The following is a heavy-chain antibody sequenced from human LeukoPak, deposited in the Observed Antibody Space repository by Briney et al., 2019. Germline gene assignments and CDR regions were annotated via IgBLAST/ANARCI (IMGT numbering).Heavy chain of an antibody. D-gene: IGHD3-22*01. CDR3: ASDRSLIASLYYFDS. CDR1: GLTFSAYT. Sequence: GGSLRLSCAASGLTFSAYTMNWVRQAPGKGLEWVSSISGSGTYIFYADSVKGRFTISRDNAKNSLYLQMNSLRAEDTAVYYCASDRSLIASLYYFDSWGQGTLVTVSS. V-gene: IGHV3-21*01. J-gene: IGHJ4*02. CDR2: ISGSGTYI.